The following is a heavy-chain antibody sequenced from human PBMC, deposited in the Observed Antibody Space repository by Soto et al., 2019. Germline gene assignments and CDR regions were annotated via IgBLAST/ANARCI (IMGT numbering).Heavy chain of an antibody. CDR2: IYSGGST. V-gene: IGHV3-66*01. Sequence: GGSLRLSCAASGFTVSSNYMSWVLQAPGKGLEWVSVIYSGGSTYYADSVKGRFTISRDNSKNTLYLQMNSLRAEDTAVYYCARNRVSGYCSSTSCYRSYYMDVWGKGTTVTVSS. CDR3: ARNRVSGYCSSTSCYRSYYMDV. J-gene: IGHJ6*03. D-gene: IGHD2-2*03. CDR1: GFTVSSNY.